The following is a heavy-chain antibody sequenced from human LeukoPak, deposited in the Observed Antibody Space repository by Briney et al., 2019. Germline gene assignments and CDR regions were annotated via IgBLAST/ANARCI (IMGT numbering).Heavy chain of an antibody. V-gene: IGHV3-7*03. J-gene: IGHJ4*02. CDR1: GFSFSNYW. CDR2: INGDGSHS. CDR3: VKNSGWYCLDY. D-gene: IGHD6-13*01. Sequence: GGSLRLSCAASGFSFSNYWMTWVRQAAGKGLERVADINGDGSHSYCVDSVKGRFTLSRDNAKNSLFLQMNSLRAEDTAVYYCVKNSGWYCLDYWGQGTLVTVSS.